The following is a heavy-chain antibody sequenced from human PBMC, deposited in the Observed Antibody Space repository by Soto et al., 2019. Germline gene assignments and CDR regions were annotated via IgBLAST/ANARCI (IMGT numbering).Heavy chain of an antibody. J-gene: IGHJ4*02. D-gene: IGHD1-26*01. V-gene: IGHV1-18*01. CDR3: ARFTGISKWTFDS. CDR1: GYTFTSYG. Sequence: QVQLVQSGAKVKKLGASVKVSCRASGYTFTSYGISWVRQAPGQGLEWMGWISAYNDKTTYAKKFQGRLTMTTDTSSNKAYMELRSLRYDDTAVYYCARFTGISKWTFDSWGQGTLVTVSS. CDR2: ISAYNDKT.